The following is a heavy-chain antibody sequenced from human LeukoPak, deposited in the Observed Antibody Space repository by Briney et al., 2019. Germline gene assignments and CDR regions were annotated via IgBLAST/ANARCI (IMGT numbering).Heavy chain of an antibody. V-gene: IGHV1-8*01. D-gene: IGHD6-13*01. CDR3: ASGSAAGNYYYYMDV. CDR2: MNPNSGNT. J-gene: IGHJ6*03. CDR1: GYTFTSYD. Sequence: ASVKVSCKASGYTFTSYDINWVRQATGQGLEWMGWMNPNSGNTGYAQKFRGRVTMTRNTSISTAYMELSSLRSEDTAVYYCASGSAAGNYYYYMDVWGKGTTVTISS.